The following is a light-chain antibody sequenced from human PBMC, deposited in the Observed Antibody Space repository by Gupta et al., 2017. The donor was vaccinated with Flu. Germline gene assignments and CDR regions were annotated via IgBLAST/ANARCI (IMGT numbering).Light chain of an antibody. J-gene: IGLJ1*01. CDR2: NVI. Sequence: QSALTQPRSVSGSPGQSVTISCTGTSSDVGAYNYVSWYQQHPGKAPKLMIYNVIKRPSGVPDRFSGSKSGNTASLTISGLQAEDEADYYCLSYGGTPPPFGTGTKVAVL. V-gene: IGLV2-11*01. CDR1: SSDVGAYNY. CDR3: LSYGGTPPP.